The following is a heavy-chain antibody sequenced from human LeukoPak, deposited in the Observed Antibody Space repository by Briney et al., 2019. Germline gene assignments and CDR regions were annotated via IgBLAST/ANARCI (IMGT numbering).Heavy chain of an antibody. CDR1: GFTFSSYG. V-gene: IGHV3-30*02. CDR3: AKTHQYCSSTSCYGLGY. J-gene: IGHJ4*02. CDR2: IRYDGSNK. Sequence: GGSLRLSCAASGFTFSSYGMHWVRQAPGKGLEWVAFIRYDGSNKYYADSVKGRFTISRDNSKNTLYLQMNSLRAEDTAVYYCAKTHQYCSSTSCYGLGYWGQGTLVTVSS. D-gene: IGHD2-2*01.